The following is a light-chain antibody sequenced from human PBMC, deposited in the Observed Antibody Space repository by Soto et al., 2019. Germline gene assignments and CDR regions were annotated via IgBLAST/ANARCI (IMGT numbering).Light chain of an antibody. CDR1: QNVYNNY. CDR3: QQYCSSPPT. Sequence: EIVLTQSPGTLSLSPGERATLSCRASQNVYNNYLAWYQQKPGQAPRLLINGASSRATGIPDRFSGSGSGTDFTISISRLEPEDFAVYYCQQYCSSPPTFGGGTKV. CDR2: GAS. V-gene: IGKV3-20*01. J-gene: IGKJ4*01.